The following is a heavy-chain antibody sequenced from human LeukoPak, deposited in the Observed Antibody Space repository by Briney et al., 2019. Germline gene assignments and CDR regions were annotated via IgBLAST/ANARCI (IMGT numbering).Heavy chain of an antibody. CDR3: ARDLSVHSSGWYQYYYYYYMDV. J-gene: IGHJ6*03. CDR2: IYTSGST. CDR1: GGSISSGSYY. D-gene: IGHD6-19*01. V-gene: IGHV4-61*02. Sequence: SQTLSLTCTVSGGSISSGSYYWSWIRQPAGKGLEWIGRIYTSGSTNYNPSLKSRVTISVDTSKNQFSLKLSSVTAADTAVYYCARDLSVHSSGWYQYYYYYYMDVWGKGTTVTVSS.